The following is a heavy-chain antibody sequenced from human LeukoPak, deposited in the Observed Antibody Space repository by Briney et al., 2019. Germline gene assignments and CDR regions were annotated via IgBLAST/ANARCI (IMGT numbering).Heavy chain of an antibody. V-gene: IGHV4-59*08. J-gene: IGHJ4*02. Sequence: SETLSLTCTVSGGSISSYYWSWIRQPPGKGLEWLGYIYYSGSTNYNPSLKGRVTISVDTSKNQFSLKLSSVTAADTAVYYCARQVLGSNFDYWGQGTLVTVSS. CDR3: ARQVLGSNFDY. CDR2: IYYSGST. D-gene: IGHD3-10*01. CDR1: GGSISSYY.